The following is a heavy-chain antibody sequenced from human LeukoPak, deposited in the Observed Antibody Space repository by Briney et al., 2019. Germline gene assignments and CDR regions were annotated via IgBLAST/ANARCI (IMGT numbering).Heavy chain of an antibody. Sequence: GGSLRLSCAASGFTFSSYWMSWVRQAQGKGLEWVANIKEDGSEKYYVDSVKGRFTISRDNGKNSLYLQMNSLRAEDTAVYYCARTLAARHTSGYIDYWGQGTLVTVSS. CDR2: IKEDGSEK. CDR3: ARTLAARHTSGYIDY. V-gene: IGHV3-7*01. CDR1: GFTFSSYW. D-gene: IGHD3-22*01. J-gene: IGHJ4*02.